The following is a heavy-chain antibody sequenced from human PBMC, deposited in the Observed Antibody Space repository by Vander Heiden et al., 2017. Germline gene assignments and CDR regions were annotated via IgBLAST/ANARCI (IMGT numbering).Heavy chain of an antibody. J-gene: IGHJ4*02. V-gene: IGHV1-24*01. CDR2: FDPDDGET. Sequence: QVQLVQSGAEVRTPGASVKVSCKVSGYILTELSMHWVRQAPGKGLEWMGGFDPDDGETIYAQNLQGRVTTTEDTSTNTAYMELSSLRSEDTAVYYCATLPYFYDSSTYGSFDFWGQGTLVTVSS. D-gene: IGHD3-22*01. CDR1: GYILTELS. CDR3: ATLPYFYDSSTYGSFDF.